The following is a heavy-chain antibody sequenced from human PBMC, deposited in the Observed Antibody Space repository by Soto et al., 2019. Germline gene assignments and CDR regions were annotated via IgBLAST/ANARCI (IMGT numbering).Heavy chain of an antibody. J-gene: IGHJ4*02. CDR1: GGTFSTSG. CDR2: IVPLLGTA. D-gene: IGHD6-19*01. V-gene: IGHV1-69*01. Sequence: QVHLVQSGAEVKKPGSSVEVSCKASGGTFSTSGISWVRQAPGQGLEWVGRIVPLLGTANYAQRFQGRVRITADESTSTAYMELSSLRSEDTAVYYCAREYSSGWSGYWGQGTLVTVSS. CDR3: AREYSSGWSGY.